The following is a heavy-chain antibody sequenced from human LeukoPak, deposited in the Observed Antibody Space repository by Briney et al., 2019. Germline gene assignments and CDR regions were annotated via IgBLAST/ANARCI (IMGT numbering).Heavy chain of an antibody. J-gene: IGHJ4*02. CDR2: ISSNGST. CDR3: PRQLDMATFIDY. CDR1: RGSQSSYY. D-gene: IGHD5-24*01. Sequence: SETLSLTCPGTRGSQSSYYWSWLRPPPGKGLEWVGHISSNGSTNNNPSIQSRVTIPLHKSKNQFPLNLNYATAENPALDYIPRQLDMATFIDYWGQGTLVTVSS. V-gene: IGHV4-59*08.